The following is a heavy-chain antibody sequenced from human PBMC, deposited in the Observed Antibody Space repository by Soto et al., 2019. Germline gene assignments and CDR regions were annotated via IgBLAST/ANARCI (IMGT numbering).Heavy chain of an antibody. D-gene: IGHD6-13*01. Sequence: QVQLVQSGAEVKKPGSSVKVSCKASGGTFSSYTISWVRQAPGQGLEWMGRIIPILGKANYEQKFQGRVTITAQKHTSTANMELSSLSSEGTAVYYCARKAAAGTGYWGQGTLVTVSS. V-gene: IGHV1-69*02. CDR3: ARKAAAGTGY. CDR2: IIPILGKA. CDR1: GGTFSSYT. J-gene: IGHJ4*02.